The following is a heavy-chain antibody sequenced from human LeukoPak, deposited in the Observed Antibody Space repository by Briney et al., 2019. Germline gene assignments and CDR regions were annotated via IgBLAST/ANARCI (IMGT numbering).Heavy chain of an antibody. CDR2: INHSGST. CDR3: ARDAIVRSYPNWFDP. Sequence: PSETLSLTCAVYGGSFSGYYWSWIRQPPGKGLEWIGEINHSGSTNYNPSLKSRVTISVDTSKNQFSLKLSSVTAADTAVYYCARDAIVRSYPNWFDPWGQGTLVTVSS. V-gene: IGHV4-34*01. CDR1: GGSFSGYY. J-gene: IGHJ5*02. D-gene: IGHD1-26*01.